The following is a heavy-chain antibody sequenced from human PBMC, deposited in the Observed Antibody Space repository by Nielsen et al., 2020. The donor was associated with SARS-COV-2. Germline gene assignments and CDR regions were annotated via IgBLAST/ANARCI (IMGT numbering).Heavy chain of an antibody. CDR1: GFTFSSYA. J-gene: IGHJ4*02. Sequence: GGSLRLSCAASGFTFSSYAMHWVRQAPGKGLEWVAVISYDGSNKYYADSVKGRFTISRDNSKNTLYLQMNSLRAEDTAVYYCARDIYSYWGQGTLVTVSS. D-gene: IGHD2-15*01. V-gene: IGHV3-30-3*01. CDR2: ISYDGSNK. CDR3: ARDIYSY.